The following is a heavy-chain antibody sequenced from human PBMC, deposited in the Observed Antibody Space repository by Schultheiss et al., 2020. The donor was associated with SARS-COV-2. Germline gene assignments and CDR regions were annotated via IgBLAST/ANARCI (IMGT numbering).Heavy chain of an antibody. CDR1: GLTFNNHA. CDR2: ISSSGSTI. V-gene: IGHV3-48*04. CDR3: ARARGVEMATIGP. D-gene: IGHD5-24*01. J-gene: IGHJ5*02. Sequence: GGSLRLSCEASGLTFNNHAMHWVRQAPGKGLEWVSYISSSGSTIYYADSVKGRFTISRDNAKNSLYLQMNSLRAEDTAVYYCARARGVEMATIGPWGQGTLVTVSS.